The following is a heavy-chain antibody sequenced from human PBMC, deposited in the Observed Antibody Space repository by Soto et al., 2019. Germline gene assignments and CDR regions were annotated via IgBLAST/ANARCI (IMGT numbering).Heavy chain of an antibody. V-gene: IGHV4-4*07. CDR1: GGSINSYW. Sequence: SETLSLTCSVSGGSINSYWWSWIRQPAGKGLEWIGRVYSSGTTDYNPSLNSRATMSVETSKNQFSLKLTSVTAADTAAYYCARDIGSYAYAEGYWGQGIQVTVSS. CDR3: ARDIGSYAYAEGY. CDR2: VYSSGTT. D-gene: IGHD2-2*01. J-gene: IGHJ4*02.